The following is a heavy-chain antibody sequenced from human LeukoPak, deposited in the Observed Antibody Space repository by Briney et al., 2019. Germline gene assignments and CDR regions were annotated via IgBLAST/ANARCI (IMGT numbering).Heavy chain of an antibody. Sequence: ASVKVSCKASGGTFSSYAISWVRQAPGQGLEWMGGIIPIFGTANYAQKFQGRVTITTDESTSTAYVELSSLRSEDTAVYYCARAADCSSTSCYLGAAFDIWGQGTMVTVSS. J-gene: IGHJ3*02. D-gene: IGHD2-2*01. CDR2: IIPIFGTA. CDR3: ARAADCSSTSCYLGAAFDI. CDR1: GGTFSSYA. V-gene: IGHV1-69*05.